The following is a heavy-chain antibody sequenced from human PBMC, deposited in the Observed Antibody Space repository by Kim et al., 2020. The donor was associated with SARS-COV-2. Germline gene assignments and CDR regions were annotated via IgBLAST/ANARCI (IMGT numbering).Heavy chain of an antibody. CDR1: GFTFSDYY. Sequence: GVSLRLSCAASGFTFSDYYMSWIRQAPGKGLEWVSYISSSSSYTNYADSVKGRFTISRDNAKNSLYLQMNSLRAEDTAVYYCASVTTVTTDDAFDIWGQGTMVTVSS. D-gene: IGHD4-17*01. CDR2: ISSSSSYT. V-gene: IGHV3-11*06. J-gene: IGHJ3*02. CDR3: ASVTTVTTDDAFDI.